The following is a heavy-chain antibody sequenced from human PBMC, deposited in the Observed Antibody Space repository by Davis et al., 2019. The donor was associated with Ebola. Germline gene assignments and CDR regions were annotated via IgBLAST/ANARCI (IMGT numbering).Heavy chain of an antibody. J-gene: IGHJ4*02. CDR3: AKQRGVGAIDYDY. CDR1: GFTFSSHS. CDR2: ISGRSTTI. Sequence: GGSLRLSCTASGFTFSSHSMAWVRQAPGKGLEWVSVISGRSTTIYYADSVKGRFTISRDNSKNTLYLQMNSLRDEDAAVYYCAKQRGVGAIDYDYWGRGTVVTVSS. D-gene: IGHD1-26*01. V-gene: IGHV3-23*01.